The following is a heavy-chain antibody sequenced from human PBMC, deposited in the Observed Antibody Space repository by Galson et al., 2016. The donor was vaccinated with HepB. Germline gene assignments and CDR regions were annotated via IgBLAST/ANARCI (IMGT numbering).Heavy chain of an antibody. CDR1: GDSISSDYW. Sequence: SETLSLTCAVSGDSISSDYWWGWIRQSPGKGLEWVGYSYYTGNIFYNPSLKSRVTLSMDTSKNQFTLMLNSVTAVDTAVYYFARSTIGFFDPWGQGLLVTVSS. CDR3: ARSTIGFFDP. J-gene: IGHJ5*02. CDR2: SYYTGNI. V-gene: IGHV4-28*05. D-gene: IGHD1-1*01.